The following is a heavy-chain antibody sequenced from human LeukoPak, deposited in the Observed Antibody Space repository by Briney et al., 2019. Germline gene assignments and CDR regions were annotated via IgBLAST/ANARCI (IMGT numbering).Heavy chain of an antibody. CDR3: ARGGRSSSWYVPGYYYYYMDV. CDR1: GGSISSYY. CDR2: IYYSGST. D-gene: IGHD6-13*01. J-gene: IGHJ6*03. Sequence: SETLSLTCTVSGGSISSYYWSWIRQPPGKGLEWIGYIYYSGSTNYNPSLKSRVTISVDTSKNQFSLKLSSVTAADTAVYYCARGGRSSSWYVPGYYYYYMDVWGKGTTVTVSS. V-gene: IGHV4-59*01.